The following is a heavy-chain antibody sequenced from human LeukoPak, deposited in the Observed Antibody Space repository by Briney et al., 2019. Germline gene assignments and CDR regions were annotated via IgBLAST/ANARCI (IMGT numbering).Heavy chain of an antibody. CDR2: ISGSGTTV. Sequence: GGSLRLSCAASGLTFSDYYMSWIRQAPGKGLEWVSYISGSGTTVYYADSVKGRFTISRDNANISLYLQMNSLRAEDTAMYYCARVQRWPTCFDYWGQGTLVTVSS. CDR3: ARVQRWPTCFDY. CDR1: GLTFSDYY. V-gene: IGHV3-11*04. D-gene: IGHD6-19*01. J-gene: IGHJ4*02.